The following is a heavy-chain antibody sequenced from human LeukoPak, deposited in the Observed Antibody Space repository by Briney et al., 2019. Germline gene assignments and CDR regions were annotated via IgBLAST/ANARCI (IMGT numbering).Heavy chain of an antibody. D-gene: IGHD3-10*01. CDR1: GFTFNNYG. J-gene: IGHJ6*02. CDR2: IWYDGSNK. Sequence: GGSLRLSCAASGFTFNNYGMYWVREAPGKGLEWVALIWYDGSNKYYADSVKGRFTISRDSSKNTWYLQMNSLRAEDTAVYYCARVSGHSSRGLYYNMDVWRQGTTVTVSS. V-gene: IGHV3-33*01. CDR3: ARVSGHSSRGLYYNMDV.